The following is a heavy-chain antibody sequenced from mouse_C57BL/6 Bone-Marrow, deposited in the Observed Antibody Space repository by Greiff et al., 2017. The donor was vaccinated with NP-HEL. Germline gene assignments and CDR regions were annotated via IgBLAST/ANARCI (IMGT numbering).Heavy chain of an antibody. D-gene: IGHD1-1*01. CDR3: ASGGSTVALDY. V-gene: IGHV1-64*01. CDR1: SYTFTSYW. J-gene: IGHJ2*01. CDR2: IHPNSGST. Sequence: VQLQQPGAELVKPGASVKVSCKASSYTFTSYWMHWVKQRPGQGLEWIGRIHPNSGSTNYNEKFKSKATLTVDKSSSTAYMQLSSLTSEDSAVYYCASGGSTVALDYWGQGTTLTVSS.